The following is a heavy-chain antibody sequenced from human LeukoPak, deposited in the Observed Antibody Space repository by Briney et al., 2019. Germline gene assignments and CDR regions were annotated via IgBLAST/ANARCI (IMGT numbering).Heavy chain of an antibody. CDR3: AKVLNTAMGPVGISYFDY. Sequence: GGSLRLSCAASGFTFSSYAMSWVRQAPGKGLEWVSAISGSGGSTYYADSVKGRFTISRDNSKNTLYLQMNSLRAEDTAVYNCAKVLNTAMGPVGISYFDYWGQGTLVTVSS. V-gene: IGHV3-23*01. J-gene: IGHJ4*02. CDR1: GFTFSSYA. CDR2: ISGSGGST. D-gene: IGHD5-18*01.